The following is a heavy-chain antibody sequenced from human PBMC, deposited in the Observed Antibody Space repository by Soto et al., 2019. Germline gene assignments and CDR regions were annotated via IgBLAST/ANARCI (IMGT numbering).Heavy chain of an antibody. D-gene: IGHD2-2*01. J-gene: IGHJ4*02. Sequence: GGSLRLSCAASGFTFSSYAMSWVRQAPGKWLEWVSAISGSGGSTYYADSVKGRFTISRDNSKNTLYLQMNSLRAEDTAVYYCAKDNGCSSTSCSPYFDYWGQGTLVTVSS. V-gene: IGHV3-23*01. CDR2: ISGSGGST. CDR3: AKDNGCSSTSCSPYFDY. CDR1: GFTFSSYA.